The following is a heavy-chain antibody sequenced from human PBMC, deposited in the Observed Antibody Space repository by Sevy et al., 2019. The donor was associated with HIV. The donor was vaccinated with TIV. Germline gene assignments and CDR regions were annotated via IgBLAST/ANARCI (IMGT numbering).Heavy chain of an antibody. CDR3: AREAKLGAPLGY. CDR1: GGSISLYY. CDR2: IYGSGST. D-gene: IGHD3-16*01. J-gene: IGHJ4*02. Sequence: SETLSLTCTVSGGSISLYYWCWIRQPAGMGLEWIGHIYGSGSTSYNPSLKSRVTMSVDTSQNQISLKLTSVTAADTAVYYCAREAKLGAPLGYWGQGTLVTVSS. V-gene: IGHV4-4*07.